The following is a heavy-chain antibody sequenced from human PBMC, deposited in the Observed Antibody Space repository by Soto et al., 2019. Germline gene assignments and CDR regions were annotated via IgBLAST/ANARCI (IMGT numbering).Heavy chain of an antibody. J-gene: IGHJ6*02. CDR2: ISSYNGDT. D-gene: IGHD5-12*01. V-gene: IGHV1-18*01. CDR1: GYTFTRSG. CDR3: AREGVAPHHYYGMDV. Sequence: QVQLVQSGAEVKKPGASVKVSCKASGYTFTRSGISWVRQAPGQGPEWMGWISSYNGDTNYAQTFQGRVTMTTDTSKSTAYMELRSLRSDDTAVYYCAREGVAPHHYYGMDVWGQGTPVTVSS.